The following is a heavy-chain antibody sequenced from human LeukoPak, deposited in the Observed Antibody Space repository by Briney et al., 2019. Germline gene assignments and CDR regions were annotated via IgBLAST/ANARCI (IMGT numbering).Heavy chain of an antibody. CDR3: ARSGGGIDY. V-gene: IGHV3-21*01. D-gene: IGHD2-15*01. Sequence: GGSLGLSCAASGFTFSSYTMNWVRQAPGKGLEWVSSISSSSDYIYYADSVKGRFTISRDNAKNSLYLQMNSLRAEDTAVYYCARSGGGIDYWGQGTLVTVSS. CDR1: GFTFSSYT. J-gene: IGHJ4*02. CDR2: ISSSSDYI.